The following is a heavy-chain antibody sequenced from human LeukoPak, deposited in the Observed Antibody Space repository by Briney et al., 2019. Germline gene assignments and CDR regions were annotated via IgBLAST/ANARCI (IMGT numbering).Heavy chain of an antibody. CDR1: GGSFSGYY. V-gene: IGHV4-34*01. J-gene: IGHJ4*02. CDR3: ARYPYYYDSSGYYRHTYYFDY. CDR2: INHSGST. Sequence: SETLSLTCAVYGGSFSGYYWSWIRQPPGKGLEWIGEINHSGSTNYNPSLKSRVTISVDTSKNQFSLKLCSVTAADTAVYYCARYPYYYDSSGYYRHTYYFDYSGQGTLVTVSS. D-gene: IGHD3-22*01.